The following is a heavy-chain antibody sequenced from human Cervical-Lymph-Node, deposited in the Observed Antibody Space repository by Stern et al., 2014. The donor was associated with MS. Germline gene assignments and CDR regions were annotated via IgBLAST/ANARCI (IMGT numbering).Heavy chain of an antibody. Sequence: QVQLQESGPGLVKPSETLSLTCTVSGGSISSSSYYWGWIRQPPGKGLEWIGSIYYSGSTYYNPSLKSRFTISLATPKNQFSLKLSPVTAADTAVYYCATGHPIDPVVDWGQGTLVTVSS. J-gene: IGHJ4*02. CDR1: GGSISSSSYY. D-gene: IGHD2-21*01. CDR3: ATGHPIDPVVD. V-gene: IGHV4-39*01. CDR2: IYYSGST.